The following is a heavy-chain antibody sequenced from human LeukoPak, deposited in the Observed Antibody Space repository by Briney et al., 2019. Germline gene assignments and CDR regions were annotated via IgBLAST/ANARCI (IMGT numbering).Heavy chain of an antibody. CDR2: ISSRSSTI. V-gene: IGHV3-48*01. J-gene: IGHJ4*02. CDR1: GFIFSSYS. Sequence: GGSLRLSCVASGFIFSSYSMNWVRQAAGRGLEWVSYISSRSSTIYYADSVKGRFTISRDNAKNSLYLQMNRLRAEDTALYYCARDPVLLWFGELGYFDYWGQGTLVTVSS. D-gene: IGHD3-10*01. CDR3: ARDPVLLWFGELGYFDY.